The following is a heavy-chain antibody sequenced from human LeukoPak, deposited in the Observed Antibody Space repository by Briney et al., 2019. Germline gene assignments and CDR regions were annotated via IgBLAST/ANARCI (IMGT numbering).Heavy chain of an antibody. J-gene: IGHJ4*02. D-gene: IGHD3-10*01. CDR1: GGSFSGYY. Sequence: SQTLSLTCAVYGGSFSGYYWSWIRQPPGKGLEWIGEINHSGSTNYNPSLKSRVTISVDTSKNQFSLKLSSVTAADTAVYYCARTMVRGVTPFDYWGQGTLVTVSS. CDR3: ARTMVRGVTPFDY. V-gene: IGHV4-34*01. CDR2: INHSGST.